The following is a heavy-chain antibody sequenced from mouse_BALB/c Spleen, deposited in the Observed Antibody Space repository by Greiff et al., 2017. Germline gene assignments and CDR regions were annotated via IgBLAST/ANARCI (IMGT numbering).Heavy chain of an antibody. V-gene: IGHV1-4*02. CDR1: GYTFTSYT. D-gene: IGHD1-1*01. CDR2: INPSSGYT. CDR3: ARSGTTVVAPGFAY. Sequence: QVQLQQSAAELARPGASVKMSCTASGYTFTSYTMHWVKQRPGQGLEWIGYINPSSGYTEYNQKFKDKTTLTADKSSSTAYMQLSSLTSEDSAVYYCARSGTTVVAPGFAYWGQGTLVTVSA. J-gene: IGHJ3*01.